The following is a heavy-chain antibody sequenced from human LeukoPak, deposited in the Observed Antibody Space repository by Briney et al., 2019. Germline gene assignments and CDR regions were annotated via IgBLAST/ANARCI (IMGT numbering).Heavy chain of an antibody. J-gene: IGHJ4*02. V-gene: IGHV5-51*01. CDR1: GYSFTNYW. CDR2: IYPGDSDT. CDR3: ARSEAGYCSSTSCLPGY. D-gene: IGHD2-2*03. Sequence: GESLKISCKGSGYSFTNYWIGWVRQMPGKGLEWMGIIYPGDSDTRYYPSFQGQVTISADKSISTAYLQWSSLKASDTAIYYCARSEAGYCSSTSCLPGYWGQGTLVTVSS.